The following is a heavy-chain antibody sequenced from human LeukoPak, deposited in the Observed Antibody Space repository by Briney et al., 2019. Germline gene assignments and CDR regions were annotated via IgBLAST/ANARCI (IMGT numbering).Heavy chain of an antibody. CDR1: GYTFTGYY. CDR2: TNPNSGGT. J-gene: IGHJ5*02. D-gene: IGHD2-8*01. V-gene: IGHV1-2*02. Sequence: GASVKVSCKASGYTFTGYYMHWVRQAPGQGLEWMGWTNPNSGGTNYAQKFQGRVTMTRNTSINNAYMELSRLRSDDTAVYYCARGTIVLRVYAVHNWFDPWGQGTLVTVSS. CDR3: ARGTIVLRVYAVHNWFDP.